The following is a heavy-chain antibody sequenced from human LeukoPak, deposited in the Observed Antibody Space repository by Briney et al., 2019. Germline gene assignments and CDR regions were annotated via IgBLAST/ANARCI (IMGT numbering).Heavy chain of an antibody. Sequence: ASVKVSCKASVYTFTNYDINWVRQATGQGLEWMGWMNPNSGNTGYLQKFQGRVTMTMNTSISTAYMELSSLRSEDTAVYYCARALTPASGYSYGSWGQGTLVTVSS. V-gene: IGHV1-8*01. CDR1: VYTFTNYD. CDR3: ARALTPASGYSYGS. CDR2: MNPNSGNT. J-gene: IGHJ4*02. D-gene: IGHD5-18*01.